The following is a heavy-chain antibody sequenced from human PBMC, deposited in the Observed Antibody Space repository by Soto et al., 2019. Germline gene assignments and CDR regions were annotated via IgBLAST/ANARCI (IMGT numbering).Heavy chain of an antibody. CDR1: GFTFSSYA. D-gene: IGHD1-7*01. CDR2: ISGSGGST. V-gene: IGHV3-23*01. J-gene: IGHJ4*02. CDR3: AKDHGVTFGGTNDY. Sequence: EVQLLESGGGLVQPGGSLRLSCAASGFTFSSYAMSWVRQAPGKGLEWVSAISGSGGSTYYAASVKGRFTISRDNSENTLYLQMNSLRAEDTAVYYCAKDHGVTFGGTNDYWGQGPLVTVSS.